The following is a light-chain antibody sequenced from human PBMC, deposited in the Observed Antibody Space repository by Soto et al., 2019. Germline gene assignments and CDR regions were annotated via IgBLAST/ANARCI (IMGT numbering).Light chain of an antibody. CDR1: QSVSSY. Sequence: EIVLTQSPATLSLSPGERATLSCRASQSVSSYLAWYQQKPGQAPRLLIYDASNRATGIPARFSGSGSGTDFNLTSSSLEPEDLSVYYCQQRSNWYTVGQGTKLEIK. V-gene: IGKV3-11*01. CDR3: QQRSNWYT. CDR2: DAS. J-gene: IGKJ2*01.